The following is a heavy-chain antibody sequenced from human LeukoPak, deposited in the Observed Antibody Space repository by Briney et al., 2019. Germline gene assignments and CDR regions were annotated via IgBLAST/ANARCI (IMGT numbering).Heavy chain of an antibody. CDR1: GGSISSSSYY. CDR2: IYYSGTT. V-gene: IGHV4-39*01. D-gene: IGHD2-21*02. CDR3: ARLGYCGGDCYF. J-gene: IGHJ4*02. Sequence: SETLSLTCTVSGGSISSSSYYWAWIRQPPGKGLEWIGNIYYSGTTYYNASLKSRVTISVDTSKNQFSLKLSSVTAADTAVYYCARLGYCGGDCYFWGQGTLVTVSS.